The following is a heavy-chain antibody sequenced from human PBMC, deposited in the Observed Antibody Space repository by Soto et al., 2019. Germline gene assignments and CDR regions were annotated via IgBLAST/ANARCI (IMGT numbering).Heavy chain of an antibody. CDR3: AGYVATSPAGWFEP. V-gene: IGHV2-5*02. CDR1: GFSLTNNGEA. Sequence: QITLKESGPTLVKPTQTLTLTCTFSGFSLTNNGEAVGWFRQSPGKALEWLVLIYWDDDNRYNPTLRTRLSTTKDTSKNQVVLTPTNMDPVTPTTYYCAGYVATSPAGWFEPRGQGIPVTVSS. CDR2: IYWDDDN. J-gene: IGHJ5*02. D-gene: IGHD3-10*02.